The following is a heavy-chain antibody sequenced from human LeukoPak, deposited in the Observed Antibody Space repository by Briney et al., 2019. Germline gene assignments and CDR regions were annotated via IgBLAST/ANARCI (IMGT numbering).Heavy chain of an antibody. CDR3: ARGLDIVATETDYYYYYGMDV. V-gene: IGHV4-59*01. D-gene: IGHD5-12*01. Sequence: PSETLSLTCTVSGGSISSYYWSWIRQPPGKGLEWIGYIYYSGSTNYNPSLKSRVTISVDTSKNQSSLKLSSVTAADTAVYYCARGLDIVATETDYYYYYGMDVWGQGTTVTVSS. CDR1: GGSISSYY. CDR2: IYYSGST. J-gene: IGHJ6*02.